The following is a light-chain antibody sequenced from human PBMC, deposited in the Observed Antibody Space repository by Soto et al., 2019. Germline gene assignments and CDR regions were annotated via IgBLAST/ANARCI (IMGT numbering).Light chain of an antibody. J-gene: IGKJ5*01. Sequence: IRMTQSPSSFSASTGDRVTITCRASQGISSYLAWYQQKPGKAPKLLIYAASTLQSGVPSRFSGSGSGTDFTLTISSLQPEDFATYYCQQSYSTPSITFGQGTRLEIK. CDR2: AAS. V-gene: IGKV1-8*01. CDR1: QGISSY. CDR3: QQSYSTPSIT.